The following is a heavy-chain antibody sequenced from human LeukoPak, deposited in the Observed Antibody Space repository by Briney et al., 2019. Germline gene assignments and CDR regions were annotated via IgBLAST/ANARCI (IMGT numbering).Heavy chain of an antibody. Sequence: GASVKVSCKASGYTFTGYYMHWVRQAPGQGLEWMGWINPNSGGTNYAQKFQGRVTMTRDTSISTAYMELSRLRSDDTAVYYCARVGRRDGYISHCDYWGQGTLVTVSS. J-gene: IGHJ4*02. V-gene: IGHV1-2*02. CDR2: INPNSGGT. CDR1: GYTFTGYY. D-gene: IGHD5-24*01. CDR3: ARVGRRDGYISHCDY.